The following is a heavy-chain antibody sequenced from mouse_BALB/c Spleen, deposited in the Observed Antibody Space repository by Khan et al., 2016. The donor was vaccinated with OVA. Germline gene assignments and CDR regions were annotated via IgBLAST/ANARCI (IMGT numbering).Heavy chain of an antibody. CDR3: ARDYGSSYLFFDY. D-gene: IGHD1-1*01. J-gene: IGHJ2*01. V-gene: IGHV3-2*02. CDR2: ITYSGST. Sequence: EVQLQESGPGLVKPSQSLSLTCTVTGYSITSDYAWNWIRQFPGNKLEWMAYITYSGSTGYNPSLKGRISITRATYKNQFFLQLNSVTTENTATYYCARDYGSSYLFFDYWGQGTTLTVSS. CDR1: GYSITSDYA.